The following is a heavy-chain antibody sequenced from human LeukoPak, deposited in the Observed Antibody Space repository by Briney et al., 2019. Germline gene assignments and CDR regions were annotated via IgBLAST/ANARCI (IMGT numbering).Heavy chain of an antibody. V-gene: IGHV3-30*18. D-gene: IGHD3-10*01. CDR3: AKSGGLSGSGRLAMDV. J-gene: IGHJ6*02. CDR2: ISYDGSNK. Sequence: PGRSLRLSCAASGFTFSSYGMHWVRQAPGKGLEWVAVISYDGSNKYYADSVKGRFTSSRDNSNNTLYVQMNSLRVEDTAVYYCAKSGGLSGSGRLAMDVWGQGTTVTVSS. CDR1: GFTFSSYG.